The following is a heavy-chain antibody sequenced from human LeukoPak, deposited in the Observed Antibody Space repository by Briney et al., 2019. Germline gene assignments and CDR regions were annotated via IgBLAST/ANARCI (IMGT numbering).Heavy chain of an antibody. Sequence: GGSLRLSCAASGFTFSNAWMSWVRQAPGKGLEWVSVIYSGGSTYYADSVKGRFTISRDNSKNTLYLQMNSLRAEDTAVYYCARENYYGSGSYYVDYWGQGTLVTVSS. V-gene: IGHV3-53*01. J-gene: IGHJ4*02. D-gene: IGHD3-10*01. CDR1: GFTFSNAW. CDR2: IYSGGST. CDR3: ARENYYGSGSYYVDY.